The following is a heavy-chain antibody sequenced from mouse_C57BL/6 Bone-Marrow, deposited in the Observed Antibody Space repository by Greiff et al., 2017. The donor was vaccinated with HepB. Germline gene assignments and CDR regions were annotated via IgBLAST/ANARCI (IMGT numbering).Heavy chain of an antibody. Sequence: EVQLQQSGAELVRPGASVKLSCTASGFNIKDDYMHWVKQRPEQGLEWIGWIDPENGDTEYASKFQGKATITADTSSNTAYLQLSSLTSEDTAVYYCTSYCRFAYWGQGTLVTVSA. D-gene: IGHD1-1*01. CDR2: IDPENGDT. V-gene: IGHV14-4*01. CDR1: GFNIKDDY. J-gene: IGHJ3*01. CDR3: TSYCRFAY.